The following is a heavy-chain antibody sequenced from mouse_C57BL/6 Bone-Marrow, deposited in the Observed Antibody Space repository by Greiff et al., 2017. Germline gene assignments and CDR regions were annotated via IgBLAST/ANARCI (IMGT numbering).Heavy chain of an antibody. J-gene: IGHJ4*01. CDR1: GYTFTDYE. Sequence: VQVVESGAELVRPGASVTLSCKASGYTFTDYEMHWVKQTPVHGLEWIGAIDPETGGTAYNQKFKGKAILTADKSSSTAYMELRSLTSEDSAVYYCTNSNYDAMDYWGQGTSVTVSS. CDR2: IDPETGGT. D-gene: IGHD2-5*01. V-gene: IGHV1-15*01. CDR3: TNSNYDAMDY.